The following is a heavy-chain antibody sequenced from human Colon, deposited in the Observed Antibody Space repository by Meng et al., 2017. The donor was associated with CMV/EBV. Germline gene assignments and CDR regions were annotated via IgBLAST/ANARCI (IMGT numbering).Heavy chain of an antibody. D-gene: IGHD6-13*01. CDR3: ARGSVIASAVSFDH. J-gene: IGHJ4*02. CDR2: IYSRGST. V-gene: IGHV4-30-4*01. Sequence: SGDSVSSGTYDWSWIRQPPGKGLQWIGHIYSRGSTNYNPSLKSRLTISSDTSKNQFSLNLRSVTAADTAVYYCARGSVIASAVSFDHWGQGILVTVSS. CDR1: GDSVSSGTYD.